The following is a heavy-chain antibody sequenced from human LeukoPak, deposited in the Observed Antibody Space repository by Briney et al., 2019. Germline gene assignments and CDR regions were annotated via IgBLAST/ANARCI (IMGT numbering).Heavy chain of an antibody. V-gene: IGHV3-21*01. CDR1: GFTFSSYS. CDR3: ARDQGFGEFLSDAFDI. D-gene: IGHD3-10*01. Sequence: GSLRLSCAASGFTFSSYSMNWVRQAPGKGLEWVSSISSSSSYIYYADSVKGRFTISRDNAKNSLYLQMNSLRAEDTAVYYCARDQGFGEFLSDAFDIWGQGTMVTVSS. J-gene: IGHJ3*02. CDR2: ISSSSSYI.